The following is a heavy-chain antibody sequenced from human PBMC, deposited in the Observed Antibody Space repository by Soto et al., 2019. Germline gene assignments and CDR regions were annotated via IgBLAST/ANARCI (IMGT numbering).Heavy chain of an antibody. CDR1: GFTFSSYS. Sequence: GGSLRLSCAASGFTFSSYSMNWVRQAPGKGLEWVSSISSSSSYIYYADSVKGRFTISRDNAKNSLYLQMNSLRAEDTAVYYCARSDCSTSCYEVAFDIWGQGTMVTVSS. D-gene: IGHD2-2*01. CDR2: ISSSSSYI. J-gene: IGHJ3*02. CDR3: ARSDCSTSCYEVAFDI. V-gene: IGHV3-21*01.